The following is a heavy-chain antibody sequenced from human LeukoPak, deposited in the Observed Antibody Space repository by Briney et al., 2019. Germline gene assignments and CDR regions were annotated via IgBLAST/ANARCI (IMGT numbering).Heavy chain of an antibody. CDR2: IYYSGST. V-gene: IGHV4-39*01. J-gene: IGHJ6*03. CDR1: GGSISSSSYY. Sequence: PSETLSLTCTVSGGSISSSSYYWGWIRQPPGKGLEWTGSIYYSGSTYYNPSLKSRVTISVDTSKNQFSLKLNSVTAADTAVYYCARRYSYYYYMDVWDKGTTVTVSS. D-gene: IGHD1-14*01. CDR3: ARRYSYYYYMDV.